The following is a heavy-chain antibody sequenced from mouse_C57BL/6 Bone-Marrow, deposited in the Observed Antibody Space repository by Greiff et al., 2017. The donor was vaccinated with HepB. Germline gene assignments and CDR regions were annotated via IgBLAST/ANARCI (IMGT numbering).Heavy chain of an antibody. CDR2: INPNYGTT. CDR1: GYSFTDYN. J-gene: IGHJ4*01. V-gene: IGHV1-39*01. D-gene: IGHD2-2*01. CDR3: ASLVIGYYYAMDY. Sequence: EVQLQQSGPELVKPGASVKISCKASGYSFTDYNMNWVKQSKGKSLEWIGVINPNYGTTSYNKKFKGKATLTVDQSSSTAYMQLNSLTSEDSAVYYCASLVIGYYYAMDYWGQGTSVTVSS.